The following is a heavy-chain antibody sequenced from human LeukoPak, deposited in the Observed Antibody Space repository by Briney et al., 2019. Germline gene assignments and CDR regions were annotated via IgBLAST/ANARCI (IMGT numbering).Heavy chain of an antibody. CDR3: ARDVDTAMGTHFDY. D-gene: IGHD5-18*01. J-gene: IGHJ4*02. CDR2: IRYDGSNE. Sequence: GGSLRLSCAASGFIFRSYDMHWVRQAPGKGLEWVAIIRYDGSNEYYADSVKGRFTISRDNAKNSPYLQMNSLRAEDTAVYYCARDVDTAMGTHFDYWGQGTLVTVSS. V-gene: IGHV3-30*02. CDR1: GFIFRSYD.